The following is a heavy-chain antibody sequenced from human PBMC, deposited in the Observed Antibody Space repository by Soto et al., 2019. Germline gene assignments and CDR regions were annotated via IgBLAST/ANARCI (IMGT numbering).Heavy chain of an antibody. CDR2: IYYSGST. J-gene: IGHJ6*03. CDR3: AYSSGWFSYYYYMDV. D-gene: IGHD6-19*01. V-gene: IGHV4-59*01. Sequence: SETLSLTCTVSGGSISSYYWSWIRQPPGKGLEWIGYIYYSGSTNYNPSLKSRVTISVDTSKNQFSLKLSSVTAADKAVYYCAYSSGWFSYYYYMDVWGKGTTVTVSS. CDR1: GGSISSYY.